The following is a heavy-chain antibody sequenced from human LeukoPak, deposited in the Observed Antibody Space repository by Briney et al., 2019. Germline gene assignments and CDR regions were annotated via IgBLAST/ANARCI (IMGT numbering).Heavy chain of an antibody. CDR2: INADGTST. J-gene: IGHJ4*02. D-gene: IGHD2-2*01. CDR1: GFTFSSHW. Sequence: PGGSLRLSCAASGFTFSSHWIHWVRQAPGKGLVWVSSINADGTSTYYADSVKGRFTISRDNAKNTLYLQMNSLRAEDTAVYSVGGVMPGRQIYFDYWGRETLVTVSS. V-gene: IGHV3-74*01. CDR3: GGVMPGRQIYFDY.